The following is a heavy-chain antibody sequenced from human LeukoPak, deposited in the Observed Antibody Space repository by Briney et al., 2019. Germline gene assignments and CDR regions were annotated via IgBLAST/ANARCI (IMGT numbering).Heavy chain of an antibody. CDR1: GFTLSNYG. Sequence: GGSLRLSCVVSGFTLSNYGMTWVRRAPGKGLEWVAGISGSGGSTNYADSVKGRFTISRDNSRNTLYLQMHSLRAEDTAFYFCAKRGVVIRVILVGFHKEAYYFESWGQGALVTVSS. CDR2: ISGSGGST. CDR3: AKRGVVIRVILVGFHKEAYYFES. J-gene: IGHJ4*02. D-gene: IGHD3/OR15-3a*01. V-gene: IGHV3-23*01.